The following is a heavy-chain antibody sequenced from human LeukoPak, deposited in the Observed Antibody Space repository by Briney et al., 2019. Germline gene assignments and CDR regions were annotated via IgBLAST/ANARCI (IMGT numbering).Heavy chain of an antibody. D-gene: IGHD1-26*01. V-gene: IGHV3-9*01. J-gene: IGHJ5*02. Sequence: GRSLRLSCAASGFTFDDYAMHWVRQAPGKGLEWVSGISWNSGSIGYADSVKGRFTISRDNAKNSLYLQMNSLRAEDTAVYYCARSRSYRAWFDPWGQGTLVTVSS. CDR1: GFTFDDYA. CDR3: ARSRSYRAWFDP. CDR2: ISWNSGSI.